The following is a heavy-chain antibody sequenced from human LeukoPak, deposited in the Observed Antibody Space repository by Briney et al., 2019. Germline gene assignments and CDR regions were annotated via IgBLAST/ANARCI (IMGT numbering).Heavy chain of an antibody. CDR1: GFTFSSYA. CDR3: AKYGYSSSWYTDY. Sequence: GGSLRLSCAASGFTFSSYAMSWVRLAPGKGLEWVSAISGSGGSTYYADSVKGRFTISRDNSKNTLYLQMNSLRAEDTAVYYCAKYGYSSSWYTDYWGQGTLVTVSP. CDR2: ISGSGGST. V-gene: IGHV3-23*01. D-gene: IGHD6-13*01. J-gene: IGHJ4*02.